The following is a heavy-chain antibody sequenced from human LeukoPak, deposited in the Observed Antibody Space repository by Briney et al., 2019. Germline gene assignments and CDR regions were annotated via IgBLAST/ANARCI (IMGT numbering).Heavy chain of an antibody. CDR2: IYTSGST. V-gene: IGHV4-4*09. D-gene: IGHD6-6*01. CDR3: ARSEYPSPDFDY. J-gene: IGHJ4*02. Sequence: PSETLSLTCTLSGGSISSYYWSWIRQPPGKGLEWIGYIYTSGSTNYNPSLKSRVTISVDTSKNQFSLKLSSVTAADTAVYYCARSEYPSPDFDYWGQGTLVTVSS. CDR1: GGSISSYY.